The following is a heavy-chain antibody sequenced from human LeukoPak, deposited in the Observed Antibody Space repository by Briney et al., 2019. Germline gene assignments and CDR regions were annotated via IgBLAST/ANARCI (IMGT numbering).Heavy chain of an antibody. CDR3: ARLYGSGSYSTYYYYYMDV. D-gene: IGHD3-10*01. J-gene: IGHJ6*03. V-gene: IGHV4-39*07. CDR2: IYYSGST. Sequence: SETLSLTCTVSGGSITNSNYYWGWIRQPPGKGLEWIGTIYYSGSTYYNPSLKGRVTISVDTSKHQFSLKLSSVTAADTAVYYCARLYGSGSYSTYYYYYMDVWGKGTTVTISS. CDR1: GGSITNSNYY.